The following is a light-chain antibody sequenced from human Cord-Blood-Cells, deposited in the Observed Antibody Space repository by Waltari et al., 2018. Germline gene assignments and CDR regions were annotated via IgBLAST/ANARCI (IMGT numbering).Light chain of an antibody. J-gene: IGLJ3*02. CDR2: DTS. Sequence: QAVVTQEPSLTVSPGGTVTLTCGSSTGAVTSGHYPYWFQQKPGQAPGTLLYDTSNKHSWTPARFSGSLLGGKAALTLSGAQPEDEAEYYCLLSYSGARFWVFGGGTKLTVL. CDR1: TGAVTSGHY. V-gene: IGLV7-46*01. CDR3: LLSYSGARFWV.